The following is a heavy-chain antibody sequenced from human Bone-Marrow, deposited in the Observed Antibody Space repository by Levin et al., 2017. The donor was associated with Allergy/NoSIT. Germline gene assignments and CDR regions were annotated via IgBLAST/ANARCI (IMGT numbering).Heavy chain of an antibody. Sequence: TPGGSLRLSCAASGFIFSDYYMSWYRQAPGKGLEWLSYITSSGSSINYADSVKGRFTISRDNAMNLLYLQMNSLRADDTAVYYCARGGGRLQWFVDWGQGTLVSVSS. CDR1: GFIFSDYY. J-gene: IGHJ4*02. CDR2: ITSSGSSI. V-gene: IGHV3-11*01. D-gene: IGHD3-3*01. CDR3: ARGGGRLQWFVD.